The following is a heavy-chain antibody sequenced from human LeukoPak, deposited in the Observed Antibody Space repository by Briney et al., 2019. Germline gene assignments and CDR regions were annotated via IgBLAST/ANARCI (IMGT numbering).Heavy chain of an antibody. CDR2: ISSSSSYI. Sequence: PGGSLRLSCAASGFTFSSYSMNWVRQAPGKGLEWVSSISSSSSYIYYADSVKGRFTISRDNAKNSLYLQMNSLRAEDAAVYYCARAVRYFDWLVDYWGQGTLVTVSS. CDR3: ARAVRYFDWLVDY. V-gene: IGHV3-21*01. J-gene: IGHJ4*02. D-gene: IGHD3-9*01. CDR1: GFTFSSYS.